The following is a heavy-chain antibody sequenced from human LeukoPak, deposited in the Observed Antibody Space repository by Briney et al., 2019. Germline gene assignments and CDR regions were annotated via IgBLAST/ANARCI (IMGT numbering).Heavy chain of an antibody. D-gene: IGHD3-10*01. V-gene: IGHV4-4*07. CDR3: ARAKGSGSYFEYYFDY. CDR2: IYTSGST. CDR1: GGSISSYY. Sequence: SETLSLTCTVSGGSISSYYWSWIRQPAGKGLEWIGRIYTSGSTNYNPSLKSRVTMPVDTSKNQFSLKLSSVTAADTAVYYCARAKGSGSYFEYYFDYWGQGTLVTVSS. J-gene: IGHJ4*02.